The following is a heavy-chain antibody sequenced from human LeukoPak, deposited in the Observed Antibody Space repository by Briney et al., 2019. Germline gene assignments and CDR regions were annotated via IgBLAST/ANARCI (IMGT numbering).Heavy chain of an antibody. D-gene: IGHD3-16*01. CDR3: AHNGAWRYYFDY. J-gene: IGHJ4*02. CDR1: GFSLNTSGVG. Sequence: ESGPTLVYPTQTLTLTCTFSGFSLNTSGVGVGWIRQPPGKALEWLALIFWNADKRYSPSLKSRLTITKDTSKNQVVLTMTNMDPVDTATYYCAHNGAWRYYFDYWGQGTLVTVSS. CDR2: IFWNADK. V-gene: IGHV2-5*01.